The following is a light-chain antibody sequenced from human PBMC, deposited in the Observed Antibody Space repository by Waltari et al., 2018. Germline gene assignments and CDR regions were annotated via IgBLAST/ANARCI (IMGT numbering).Light chain of an antibody. CDR2: DNN. CDR3: ATWDTSLSKV. CDR1: SSNIGNNY. V-gene: IGLV1-51*01. J-gene: IGLJ2*01. Sequence: QPVLTQPPSVSAAPGQQVTISCSGTSSNIGNNYVSWYQQFPGTAPKLLIYDNNKRPSGIPDRFSGSKSGTSATLVITGLQTGDEADYYCATWDTSLSKVFGGGTKLTVL.